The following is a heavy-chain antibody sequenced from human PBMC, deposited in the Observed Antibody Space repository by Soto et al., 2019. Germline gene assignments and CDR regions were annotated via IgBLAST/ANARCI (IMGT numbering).Heavy chain of an antibody. CDR1: GFTFSSYA. Sequence: GGSLRLSCAASGFTFSSYAMRWVRQAPGKGLEWVSAISGSGGSTYYADSVKGRFTISRDNSKNTLYLQMNSLRAEDTAVYYCAKDRYGTNGVCYLSYYMDVWGKGTTVTVSS. D-gene: IGHD2-8*01. J-gene: IGHJ6*03. CDR3: AKDRYGTNGVCYLSYYMDV. V-gene: IGHV3-23*01. CDR2: ISGSGGST.